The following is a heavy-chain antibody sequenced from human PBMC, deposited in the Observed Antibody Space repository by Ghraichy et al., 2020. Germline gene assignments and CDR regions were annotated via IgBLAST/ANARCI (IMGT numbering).Heavy chain of an antibody. CDR3: AAFLRRVAGNDH. Sequence: SVKVSCKASGFTFTSSAVQWVRQARGQRLEWIGWIVVGTGNTNYAQKFQERVTITRDMSTTTAYMELRSLRSEDTAVYYCAAFLRRVAGNDHWGQGTLVTVSA. V-gene: IGHV1-58*01. CDR2: IVVGTGNT. J-gene: IGHJ5*02. D-gene: IGHD6-19*01. CDR1: GFTFTSSA.